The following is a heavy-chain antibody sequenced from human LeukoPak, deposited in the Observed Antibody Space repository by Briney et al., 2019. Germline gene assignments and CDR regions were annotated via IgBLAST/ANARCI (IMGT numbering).Heavy chain of an antibody. Sequence: ASVKVSCKASGYTFTGYYMHWVRQAPGQGLEWMGWINPNSGGTNYAQKFQGRVTMTRDTSISTAYMELSRLRSDDTAVYYCARGGAYGNWYSSGWYASSFDYWGQGTLVTVSS. CDR3: ARGGAYGNWYSSGWYASSFDY. V-gene: IGHV1-2*02. CDR1: GYTFTGYY. J-gene: IGHJ4*02. CDR2: INPNSGGT. D-gene: IGHD6-19*01.